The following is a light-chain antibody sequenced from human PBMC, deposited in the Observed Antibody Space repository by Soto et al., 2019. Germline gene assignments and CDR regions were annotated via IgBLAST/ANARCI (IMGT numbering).Light chain of an antibody. V-gene: IGKV1-27*01. J-gene: IGKJ5*01. CDR3: QKFNTAPLT. CDR2: SAS. Sequence: DIQMTQSPSSLSASVGDRVTITCRASQDISVYLAWYHQKPGNVPKLLIYSASTFQSAVHSRISGSGSRTDFTLTISSLQPEDVATYYCQKFNTAPLTFGQGTRLEIK. CDR1: QDISVY.